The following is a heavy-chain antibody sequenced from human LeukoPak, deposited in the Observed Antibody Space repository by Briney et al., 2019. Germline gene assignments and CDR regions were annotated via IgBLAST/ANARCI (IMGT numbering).Heavy chain of an antibody. J-gene: IGHJ4*02. V-gene: IGHV3-23*01. CDR2: ISGSGGST. CDR3: AKDRSCTNDICHGDFDY. D-gene: IGHD2-8*01. Sequence: PGGSLRLSCAASGFTFSSYAVSGVRQAPGKGLEWVSSISGSGGSTYSADSVKGRFTISRDNSKNTLYLQMTSLRAEDTALYYCAKDRSCTNDICHGDFDYWGQGTLVTVSS. CDR1: GFTFSSYA.